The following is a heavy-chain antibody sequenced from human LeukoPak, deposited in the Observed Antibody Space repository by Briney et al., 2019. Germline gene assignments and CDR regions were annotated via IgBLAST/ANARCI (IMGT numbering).Heavy chain of an antibody. CDR3: AKDPNFYYCMDV. CDR2: ISGRRDST. J-gene: IGHJ6*03. V-gene: IGHV3-23*01. CDR1: GFKFNSYA. Sequence: GSLRLSCAASGFKFNSYAMSWVRQAPGKGLEWVSTISGRRDSTSYADSVKGRFTISRDNSKNTLYLQMNSLRAEDTAVYYCAKDPNFYYCMDVWGKGTTVTISS.